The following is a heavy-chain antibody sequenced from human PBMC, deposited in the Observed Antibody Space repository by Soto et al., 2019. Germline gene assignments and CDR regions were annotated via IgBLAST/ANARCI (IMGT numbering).Heavy chain of an antibody. Sequence: EVLLVESGGGLVQPGGSLGLSCAGTGFSFINHYMDWVRQAPGKGLEWVGRIRNKANSYTTEYAASVKGRFTISRDDSKNSLYLQMNSLKTEDTAVYYCARGTFDYWGQGTLVTVSS. J-gene: IGHJ4*02. D-gene: IGHD3-10*01. CDR1: GFSFINHY. CDR2: IRNKANSYTT. CDR3: ARGTFDY. V-gene: IGHV3-72*01.